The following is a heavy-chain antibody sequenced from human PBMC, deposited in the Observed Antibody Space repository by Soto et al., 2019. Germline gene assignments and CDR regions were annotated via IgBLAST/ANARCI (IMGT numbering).Heavy chain of an antibody. Sequence: ASVKLSCKASGYTFTSYYMHWVRQAPGQGLEWMGIINPSGGSTSYAQKFQGRVTMTRDTSTSTVYMELSSLRSEDTAVYYCARSNDSSGYYLGNDAFDIWGQGTMVTVSS. D-gene: IGHD3-22*01. CDR3: ARSNDSSGYYLGNDAFDI. V-gene: IGHV1-46*03. CDR2: INPSGGST. J-gene: IGHJ3*02. CDR1: GYTFTSYY.